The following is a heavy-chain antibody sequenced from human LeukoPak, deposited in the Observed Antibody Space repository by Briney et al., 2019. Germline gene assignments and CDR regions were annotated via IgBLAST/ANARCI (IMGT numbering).Heavy chain of an antibody. J-gene: IGHJ4*02. V-gene: IGHV1-2*02. CDR3: ARDRGPPEDSGIYYQYYFHY. CDR2: INIYSGDT. Sequence: GAAVKVSCKASGYTFTGYYVHWMRQAPGQGLEWMGWINIYSGDTEYEQKFQGRVTMTRDTSVATAYMEMTRLAPDDTAVYYCARDRGPPEDSGIYYQYYFHYWGQGTLVTVAS. CDR1: GYTFTGYY. D-gene: IGHD3-10*01.